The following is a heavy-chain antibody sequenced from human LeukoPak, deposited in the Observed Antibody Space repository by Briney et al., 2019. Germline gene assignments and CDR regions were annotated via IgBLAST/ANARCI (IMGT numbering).Heavy chain of an antibody. CDR2: ISRSSSYI. CDR1: GFTFRSYS. D-gene: IGHD2-15*01. Sequence: GGSLRLSCAASGFTFRSYSMNWVRQAPGKGLDWVSSISRSSSYIYYADSVKGRFTISRDNAEESLYLQMNSLRAEDTAVYYCARGVGGYCSGGSCYGGWLDYWGQGTLVTVSS. V-gene: IGHV3-21*01. CDR3: ARGVGGYCSGGSCYGGWLDY. J-gene: IGHJ4*02.